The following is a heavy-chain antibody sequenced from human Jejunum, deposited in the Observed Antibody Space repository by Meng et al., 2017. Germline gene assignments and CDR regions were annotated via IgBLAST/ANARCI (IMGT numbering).Heavy chain of an antibody. V-gene: IGHV3-74*01. Sequence: GESLKISCAASGFTFSSYWMHWFRQVPGKGLLWVSLVSPDGTDTRYADSEKGRFTISRDNAKNTLYLQMTNLRVDDTAVYYCTRGVYCSGIVSFDYWGHGTLVTVSS. J-gene: IGHJ4*01. CDR2: VSPDGTDT. CDR1: GFTFSSYW. CDR3: TRGVYCSGIVSFDY. D-gene: IGHD6-19*01.